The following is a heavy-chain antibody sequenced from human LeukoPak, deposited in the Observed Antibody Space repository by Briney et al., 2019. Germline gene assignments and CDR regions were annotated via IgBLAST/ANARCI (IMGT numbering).Heavy chain of an antibody. CDR2: ISSSSSYI. CDR3: GEAFENTCFDP. CDR1: GFTFSSYS. V-gene: IGHV3-21*01. Sequence: PGGSLRLSCAASGFTFSSYSMNWVRQAPGKGLEWVSSISSSSSYIYYADSVKGRFTISRDNAQNSLYLQMNSLRAEDTAVYYCGEAFENTCFDPWGKGTLFTVSS. D-gene: IGHD3-9*01. J-gene: IGHJ5*02.